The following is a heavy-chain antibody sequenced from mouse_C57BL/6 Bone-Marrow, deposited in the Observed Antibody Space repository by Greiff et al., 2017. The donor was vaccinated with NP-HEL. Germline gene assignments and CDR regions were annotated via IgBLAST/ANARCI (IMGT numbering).Heavy chain of an antibody. J-gene: IGHJ3*01. CDR1: GFTFSSYG. CDR2: ISSGGSYT. D-gene: IGHD1-1*01. Sequence: EVQLVESGGDLVKPGGSLKLSCAASGFTFSSYGMSWVRQTPDKRLEWVATISSGGSYTYYPDSVKGRFTISSDNAKNTLYLQMSSLKSEDTAMYYCARPPFYGSSPFAYWGQGTLVTVSA. CDR3: ARPPFYGSSPFAY. V-gene: IGHV5-6*01.